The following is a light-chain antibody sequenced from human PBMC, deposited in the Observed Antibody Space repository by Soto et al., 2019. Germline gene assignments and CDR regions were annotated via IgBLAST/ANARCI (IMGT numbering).Light chain of an antibody. Sequence: DIQMTQSPSTLSASVGDRVTITCRASQSISSWLAWYQQKPGKAPKLLIYKASSLESGVSSRFSGRGSGTEFPLTISSLQPDAFATYYCQQYNSYLRTFGQGTKVDIK. V-gene: IGKV1-5*03. CDR3: QQYNSYLRT. J-gene: IGKJ1*01. CDR2: KAS. CDR1: QSISSW.